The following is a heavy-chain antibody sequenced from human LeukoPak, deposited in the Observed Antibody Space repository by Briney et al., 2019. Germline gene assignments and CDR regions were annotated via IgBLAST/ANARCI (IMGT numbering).Heavy chain of an antibody. D-gene: IGHD2-21*02. CDR3: ARGSRDSLPYYFDY. CDR1: GFTFSSYS. CDR2: ISSSSSYI. V-gene: IGHV3-21*01. Sequence: GGSLRLSCAASGFTFSSYSMNWVRQAPGKGLEWVSSISSSSSYIYYADSVKGRFTISRDNAKNSLYLQMNSLRAEDTAVYYCARGSRDSLPYYFDYWGQGTLVTVSS. J-gene: IGHJ4*02.